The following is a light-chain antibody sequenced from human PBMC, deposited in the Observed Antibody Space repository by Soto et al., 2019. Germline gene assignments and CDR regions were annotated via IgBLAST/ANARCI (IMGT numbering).Light chain of an antibody. CDR1: QSVTSSY. CDR2: GAS. Sequence: EIVLTQSPCTLSLSPGERATLSCRASQSVTSSYLAWYQQKPGQAPRLLIYGASTRATGFPDRFSGSGSGTDFTLTISRLEPEDVAVYYCQQYDNLITFGQGTRLEI. V-gene: IGKV3-20*01. J-gene: IGKJ5*01. CDR3: QQYDNLIT.